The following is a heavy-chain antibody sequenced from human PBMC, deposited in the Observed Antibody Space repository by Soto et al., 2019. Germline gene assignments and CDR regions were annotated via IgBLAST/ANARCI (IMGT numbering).Heavy chain of an antibody. CDR2: IYYSGST. CDR3: ARVWYSGRRMDY. Sequence: QVQLQESGPGLVKPSQTLSLTCTVSGGSISSGDYYWSWVRQPPGKGLEWIGYIYYSGSTYYNPSLKSRVTISGDTSKNQFSLKLGSVTAADTAVYHCARVWYSGRRMDYWGQGTLVTVSS. V-gene: IGHV4-30-4*01. J-gene: IGHJ4*02. D-gene: IGHD6-13*01. CDR1: GGSISSGDYY.